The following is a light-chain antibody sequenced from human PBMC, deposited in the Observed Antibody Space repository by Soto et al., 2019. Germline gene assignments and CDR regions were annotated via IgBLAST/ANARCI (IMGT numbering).Light chain of an antibody. CDR2: DVS. J-gene: IGLJ1*01. V-gene: IGLV2-14*01. CDR3: SSYTSSSLYV. Sequence: ALTQPASVSGSPGQSIAISCTGTSSDVGYSNYVSWYQQLPGKAPKLMIYDVSDRPSGVSNRFSGSKSGSTASLTISGLQAEDEADYYCSSYTSSSLYVFGTGTKVTVL. CDR1: SSDVGYSNY.